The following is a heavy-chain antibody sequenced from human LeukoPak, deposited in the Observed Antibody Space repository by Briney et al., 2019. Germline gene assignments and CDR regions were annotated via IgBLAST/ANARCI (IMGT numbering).Heavy chain of an antibody. J-gene: IGHJ6*03. D-gene: IGHD6-13*01. Sequence: GGSLRLSCAASGFTFSSYAMSWVRQAPGKGLEWVSAISGSGGSTYYADSVKGRFTISRGNSKNTLYLQMNSLRAEDTAVYYCAKDSIAAAVTLGYYYYYYMDVWGKGTTVTVSS. CDR3: AKDSIAAAVTLGYYYYYYMDV. V-gene: IGHV3-23*01. CDR2: ISGSGGST. CDR1: GFTFSSYA.